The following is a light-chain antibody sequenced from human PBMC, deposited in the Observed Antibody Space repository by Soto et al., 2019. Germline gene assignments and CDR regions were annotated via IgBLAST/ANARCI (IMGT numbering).Light chain of an antibody. CDR2: EGS. Sequence: QSVLTQPASVSGSPGQSITISCTGSSSDVGSYNLVSWYQHYPGKAPKLMIYEGSKRPSGISNRFSGSKSGNTASLTISGLQAEDEADYYCSSYTSTSTVLFGGGTKLTVL. CDR1: SSDVGSYNL. J-gene: IGLJ2*01. V-gene: IGLV2-14*02. CDR3: SSYTSTSTVL.